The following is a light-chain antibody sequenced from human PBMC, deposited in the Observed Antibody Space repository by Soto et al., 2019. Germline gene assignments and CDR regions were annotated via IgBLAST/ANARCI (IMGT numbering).Light chain of an antibody. V-gene: IGLV2-14*01. CDR1: SSDVGTYNY. Sequence: QSALAQPASVSGSPGQSITISCTGSSSDVGTYNYVSWYQQHPGKAPKLMLFEVINRPSGISNRFSGSKSGNTASLTISGLQSEDEAVYYCSSYTNGNTAVVFGGGTKVTV. CDR3: SSYTNGNTAVV. J-gene: IGLJ2*01. CDR2: EVI.